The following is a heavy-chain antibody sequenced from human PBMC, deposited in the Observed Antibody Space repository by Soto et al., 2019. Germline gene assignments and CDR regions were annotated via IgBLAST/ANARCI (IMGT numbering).Heavy chain of an antibody. CDR2: IIPIFGTA. Sequence: SVKVSCKASGGTFSSYAISWVRQAPGQGLEWMGGIIPIFGTANYAQKFQGRVTITADKSTSTAYMELSSLRSEDTAVYYCARGYCSSTSCYRGFYYYYGMDVWGQGTTVTVSS. CDR1: GGTFSSYA. V-gene: IGHV1-69*06. J-gene: IGHJ6*02. CDR3: ARGYCSSTSCYRGFYYYYGMDV. D-gene: IGHD2-2*02.